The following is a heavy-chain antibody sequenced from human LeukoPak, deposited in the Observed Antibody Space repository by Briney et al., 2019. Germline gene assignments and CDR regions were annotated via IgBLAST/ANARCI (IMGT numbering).Heavy chain of an antibody. Sequence: GGSLILLCSASGFTFSNAWMSWVRQDPGKGLELFGRIKSITDGGATDYAAPVKGRFIISRDGSKNTLYLQMNSLKTEDTAVYYCSTAMFDWGQGTLVTVSS. J-gene: IGHJ4*02. CDR1: GFTFSNAW. CDR3: STAMFD. V-gene: IGHV3-15*01. CDR2: IKSITDGGAT. D-gene: IGHD3-10*02.